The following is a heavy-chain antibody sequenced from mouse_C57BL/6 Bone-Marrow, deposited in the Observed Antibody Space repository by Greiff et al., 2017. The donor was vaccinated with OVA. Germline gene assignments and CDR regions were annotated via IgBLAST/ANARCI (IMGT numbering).Heavy chain of an antibody. J-gene: IGHJ3*01. Sequence: EVKLVESGAGLVKPGGSLKLSCAASGFTFSSYAMSWVRQTPEKRLEWVAYISSGGDYIYYADTVKGRFTISRDNARNTLYLQMSSLKSEDTAMYYCTRIGAYDGYGGFAYWGQGTLVTVSA. CDR1: GFTFSSYA. CDR2: ISSGGDYI. D-gene: IGHD2-3*01. V-gene: IGHV5-9-1*02. CDR3: TRIGAYDGYGGFAY.